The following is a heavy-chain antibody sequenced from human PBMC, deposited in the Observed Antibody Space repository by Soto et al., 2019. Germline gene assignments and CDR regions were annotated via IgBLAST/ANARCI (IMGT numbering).Heavy chain of an antibody. CDR2: IYYSGST. CDR3: ARERGEGTGTYYYYGMDV. CDR1: CGSIISYY. J-gene: IGHJ6*02. D-gene: IGHD1-7*01. Sequence: PSETLSLTCTFSCGSIISYYWSWIRQPPGKGLEWIGYIYYSGSTNYNPSLKSRVTISVDTSKNQFSLKLSSVTAADTAVYYCARERGEGTGTYYYYGMDVWGQGTTVTVPS. V-gene: IGHV4-59*01.